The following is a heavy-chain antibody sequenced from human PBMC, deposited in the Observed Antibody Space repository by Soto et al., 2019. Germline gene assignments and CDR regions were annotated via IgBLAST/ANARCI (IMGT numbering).Heavy chain of an antibody. CDR2: IWYDGSNK. D-gene: IGHD5-18*01. J-gene: IGHJ4*02. V-gene: IGHV3-33*01. CDR3: ARVGYSYGPLPDY. CDR1: GFTFSSYG. Sequence: GGSLRLSCAASGFTFSSYGMHWVRQAPGKGLEWVAVIWYDGSNKYYADSVKGRFTISRDNSKNTLYLQMNSLRAEDTAVYYCARVGYSYGPLPDYWGQGTLVTVSS.